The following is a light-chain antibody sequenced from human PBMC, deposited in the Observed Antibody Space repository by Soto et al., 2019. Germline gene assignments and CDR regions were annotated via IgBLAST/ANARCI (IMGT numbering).Light chain of an antibody. Sequence: DIKMTQSPSTLSASVGDRVTITCRASQSISIWVAWYQQKPGKAPKLLIYKASSLESGVPSRFSGSGSGTEFTLTISSLQPDDSATYYCQQYNYYPLTFGGGTKVEIK. CDR2: KAS. V-gene: IGKV1-5*03. J-gene: IGKJ4*01. CDR1: QSISIW. CDR3: QQYNYYPLT.